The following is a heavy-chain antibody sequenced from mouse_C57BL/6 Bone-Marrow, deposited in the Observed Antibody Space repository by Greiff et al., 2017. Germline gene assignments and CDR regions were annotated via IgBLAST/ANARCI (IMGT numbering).Heavy chain of an antibody. Sequence: VQLQQSGAELVRPGASVKLSCTASGFNIKDYYMHWVKQRPEQGLEWIGRIDPEDGDTEYAPKFQGKATLTADTSSNTAYLQLSSLTSEDTAVYYCTTGQFSTTVVAYYYAMDYWGQGTSGTVSS. CDR3: TTGQFSTTVVAYYYAMDY. D-gene: IGHD1-1*01. CDR1: GFNIKDYY. J-gene: IGHJ4*01. CDR2: IDPEDGDT. V-gene: IGHV14-1*01.